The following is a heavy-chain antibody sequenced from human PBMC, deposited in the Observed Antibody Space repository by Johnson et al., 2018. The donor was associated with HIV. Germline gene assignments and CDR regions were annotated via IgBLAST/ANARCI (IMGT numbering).Heavy chain of an antibody. CDR2: IRYDGSNN. CDR1: GFTFSSYG. Sequence: VLLVESGGGVVQPGGSLRLSCAASGFTFSSYGMHWVRQAPGKGLEWVAFIRYDGSNNYYADSVKGRFTISRDNSKNTLYLQMNSLRAEDTAVYYCAKDLPRIRIPTKDDAFDIWGQGTMVTVSS. CDR3: AKDLPRIRIPTKDDAFDI. J-gene: IGHJ3*02. V-gene: IGHV3-30*02. D-gene: IGHD1-26*01.